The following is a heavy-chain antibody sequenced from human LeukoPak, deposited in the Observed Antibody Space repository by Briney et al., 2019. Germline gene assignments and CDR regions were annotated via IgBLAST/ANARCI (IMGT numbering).Heavy chain of an antibody. CDR2: IYYSGST. CDR1: GGSISSSTYY. V-gene: IGHV4-31*03. J-gene: IGHJ6*03. Sequence: SETLSLTCTVSGGSISSSTYYWSWIRQHPGKGLEWIGYIYYSGSTYYNPSLKSRVTISVDTSKNQFSLKLSSVTAADTAVYYCARSESYYYYYMDVWGKGTTVTVSS. CDR3: ARSESYYYYYMDV.